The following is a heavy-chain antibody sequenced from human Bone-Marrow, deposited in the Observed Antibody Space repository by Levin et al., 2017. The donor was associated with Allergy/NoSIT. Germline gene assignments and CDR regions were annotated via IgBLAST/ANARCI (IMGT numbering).Heavy chain of an antibody. CDR2: IKTDGSST. J-gene: IGHJ4*02. D-gene: IGHD1-26*01. V-gene: IGHV3-74*01. Sequence: HAGGSLRLSCAASGFTFSSYWMHWARQAPGQGLVWVSRIKTDGSSTTHADSVKGRFTISRDNAKNTVYLQMNSLRVEDTAVYYCARGAISGSYGVGDYWGQGTLVTVSS. CDR1: GFTFSSYW. CDR3: ARGAISGSYGVGDY.